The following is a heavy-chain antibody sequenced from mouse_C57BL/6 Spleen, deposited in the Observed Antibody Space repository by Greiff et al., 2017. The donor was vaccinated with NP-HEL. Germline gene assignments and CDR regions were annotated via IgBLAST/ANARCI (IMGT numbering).Heavy chain of an antibody. Sequence: DVMLVESGGGLVKPGGSLKLSCAASGFTFSSYAMSWVRQTPEKRLEWVATISDGGSYTYYPDNVKGRFTISRDNAKNNLYLQMSHLKSEDTAMYYCARGGWGLDYWGQGTTLTVSS. V-gene: IGHV5-4*03. CDR2: ISDGGSYT. J-gene: IGHJ2*01. CDR1: GFTFSSYA. CDR3: ARGGWGLDY.